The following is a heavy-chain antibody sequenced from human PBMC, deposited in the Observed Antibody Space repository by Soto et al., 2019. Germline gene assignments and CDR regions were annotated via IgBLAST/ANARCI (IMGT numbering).Heavy chain of an antibody. CDR3: ARDGDGDPRD. V-gene: IGHV3-33*08. D-gene: IGHD4-17*01. J-gene: IGHJ4*02. Sequence: VHLVESGGGLVQPGGSLKLSCAASGFTFSDAAMHWVRQASGKGLEWVAVIWYDGSNKYYADSVKGRFTISRDNSKNTLYLQMNSLRAEDTAVYYCARDGDGDPRDWGQGTLVTVSS. CDR2: IWYDGSNK. CDR1: GFTFSDAA.